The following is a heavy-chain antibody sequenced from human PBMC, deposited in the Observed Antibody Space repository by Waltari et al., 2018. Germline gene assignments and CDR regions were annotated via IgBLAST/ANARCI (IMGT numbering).Heavy chain of an antibody. V-gene: IGHV3-23*01. Sequence: ACGFTFSLHAMTWVRQAPGKGLEWLSFISASGGTTYYSDSVKGRFTISRDNSKNTLDLQMNSLRVEDTAVYYCAKDRILGIDYWGQGTLVTVSS. J-gene: IGHJ4*02. D-gene: IGHD1-26*01. CDR3: AKDRILGIDY. CDR1: GFTFSLHA. CDR2: ISASGGTT.